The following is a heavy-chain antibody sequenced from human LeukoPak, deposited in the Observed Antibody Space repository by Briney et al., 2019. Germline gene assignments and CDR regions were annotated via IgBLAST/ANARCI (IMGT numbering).Heavy chain of an antibody. Sequence: SETLSPTCNASGGSISSHYWSWIRQPPGKGLEWIGYIHYRGDTNYYPSLKSRIAISIDSSKTQFSLRLSSVTAADTAIYYCARSRGSTNTHYGLLFDIWGLGTLVTVSS. D-gene: IGHD4-17*01. J-gene: IGHJ4*02. CDR3: ARSRGSTNTHYGLLFDI. CDR1: GGSISSHY. V-gene: IGHV4-59*11. CDR2: IHYRGDT.